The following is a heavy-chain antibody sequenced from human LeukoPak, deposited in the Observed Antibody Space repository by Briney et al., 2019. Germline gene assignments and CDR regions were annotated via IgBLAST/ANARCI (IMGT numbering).Heavy chain of an antibody. CDR1: GYTFTSYY. J-gene: IGHJ2*01. Sequence: ALVKVSCKASGYTFTSYYMHWVRQAPGQGLEWMGIINPSGGSTSYAQNFQGRVTFTRDTSASTAYMELSSLRSEDTAVYYCARPIGYSSGGFDLWGRGTLVTVSS. CDR3: ARPIGYSSGGFDL. CDR2: INPSGGST. V-gene: IGHV1-46*01. D-gene: IGHD6-19*01.